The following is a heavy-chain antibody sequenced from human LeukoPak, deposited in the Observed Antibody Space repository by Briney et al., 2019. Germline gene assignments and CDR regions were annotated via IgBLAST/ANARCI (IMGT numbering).Heavy chain of an antibody. CDR1: GFTVSSNY. D-gene: IGHD4-17*01. V-gene: IGHV3-66*01. Sequence: GESLKISCAASGFTVSSNYINWVRQAPGKGLAWVSLIYGSTSADYADSVKGRFTISRDTSMNTVYLQMNSLRAEDTAVYYCARLNFGDDYWGQGTLVTVSS. CDR2: IYGSTSA. CDR3: ARLNFGDDY. J-gene: IGHJ4*02.